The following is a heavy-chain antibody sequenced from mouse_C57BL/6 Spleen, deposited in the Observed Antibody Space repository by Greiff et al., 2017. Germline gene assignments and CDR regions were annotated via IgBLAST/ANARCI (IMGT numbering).Heavy chain of an antibody. CDR2: IWSDGST. CDR3: ARQGYGSSYEYAMDY. CDR1: GFSLTSYG. V-gene: IGHV2-6-1*01. D-gene: IGHD1-1*01. Sequence: QVQLQQSGPGLVAPSQSLSITCTVSGFSLTSYGVHWVRQPPGKGLEWLVVIWSDGSTTYNSALNSRLSISKDNSKSQVFLKMNSLQTDDTAMYYCARQGYGSSYEYAMDYWGQGTSVTVSS. J-gene: IGHJ4*01.